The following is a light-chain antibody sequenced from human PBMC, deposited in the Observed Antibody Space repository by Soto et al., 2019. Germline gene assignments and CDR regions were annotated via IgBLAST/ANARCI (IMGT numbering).Light chain of an antibody. J-gene: IGKJ1*01. CDR3: QQCYIYWT. V-gene: IGKV1-5*01. CDR1: QSINTW. CDR2: DAS. Sequence: DIQMPQSPSTLSAAVGDRVTITCRASQSINTWLAWYQQQPGKAPKLLIYDASSLESGVPSRFSGSGSGTEFTLTISSLQPDDFATYYCQQCYIYWTFGQGTKVDIK.